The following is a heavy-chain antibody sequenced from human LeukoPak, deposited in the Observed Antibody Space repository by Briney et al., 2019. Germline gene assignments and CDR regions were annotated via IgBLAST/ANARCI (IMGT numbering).Heavy chain of an antibody. V-gene: IGHV3-23*01. Sequence: GGSLRLSCAASGFTFSSYAMSWVRQAPGKGLEWVSAISGSGGSTYYADSVKGRFTISRDNSKNTLYLQMNSLRAEDTAVYYCAKSPYSSNIVVVVAAPYYFDYWGQGTLVTVSS. CDR2: ISGSGGST. D-gene: IGHD2-15*01. J-gene: IGHJ4*02. CDR3: AKSPYSSNIVVVVAAPYYFDY. CDR1: GFTFSSYA.